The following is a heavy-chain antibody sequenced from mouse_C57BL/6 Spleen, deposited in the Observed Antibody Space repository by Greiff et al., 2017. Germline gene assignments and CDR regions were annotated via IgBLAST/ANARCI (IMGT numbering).Heavy chain of an antibody. J-gene: IGHJ3*01. D-gene: IGHD3-3*01. CDR1: GYAFSSSW. Sequence: QVQLQQSGPELVKPGASVKISCKASGYAFSSSWMNWVKQRPGKGLEWIGRIYPGDGDTNYNGKFKGKATLTADKSSSTAYMQLSSLTSEDSAVYFCASGDGAWFAYWGQGTLVTVSA. CDR3: ASGDGAWFAY. CDR2: IYPGDGDT. V-gene: IGHV1-82*01.